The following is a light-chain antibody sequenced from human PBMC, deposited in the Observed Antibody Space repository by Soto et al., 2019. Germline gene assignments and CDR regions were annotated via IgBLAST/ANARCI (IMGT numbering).Light chain of an antibody. CDR1: QSINSE. J-gene: IGKJ2*01. Sequence: EIVMTQSPATLSLSPGERAALSCRASQSINSELAWSQQQPGQPPRLLIYGASTRATGVPARFTGSESGSEFTLTISGLQSEDFAVYYCQQGHNWPLTFGQGTRLEI. CDR3: QQGHNWPLT. V-gene: IGKV3-15*01. CDR2: GAS.